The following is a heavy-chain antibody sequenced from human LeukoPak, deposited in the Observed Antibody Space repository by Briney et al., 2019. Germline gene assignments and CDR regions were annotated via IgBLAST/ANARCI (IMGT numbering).Heavy chain of an antibody. CDR3: ARKRTLNDGMDV. Sequence: ASVKVSCKASGYTFIGYYMHWVRQAPGQGLEWMGWINPNSGGTNYAQKFQGWVTMTRDTSISTAYMELSRLRSDDTAVYYCARKRTLNDGMDVWGQGTTVTVSS. J-gene: IGHJ6*02. CDR2: INPNSGGT. V-gene: IGHV1-2*04. D-gene: IGHD4/OR15-4a*01. CDR1: GYTFIGYY.